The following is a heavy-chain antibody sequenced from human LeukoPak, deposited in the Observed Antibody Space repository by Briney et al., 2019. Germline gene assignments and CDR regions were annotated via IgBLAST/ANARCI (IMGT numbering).Heavy chain of an antibody. CDR1: GGSISSGGYY. V-gene: IGHV4-31*03. J-gene: IGHJ4*02. CDR2: IYYSGST. CDR3: ARERDCSGGSCYLYFDY. Sequence: SETLSLTCTVSGGSISSGGYYWSWIRQHPGKGLEWTGYIYYSGSTYYNPSLKSRVTISVDTSKNQFYLKLRSVTAADTAVYYCARERDCSGGSCYLYFDYWGQGTLVTVSS. D-gene: IGHD2-15*01.